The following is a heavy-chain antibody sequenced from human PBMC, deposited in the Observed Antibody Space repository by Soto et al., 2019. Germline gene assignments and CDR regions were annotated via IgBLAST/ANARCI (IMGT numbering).Heavy chain of an antibody. V-gene: IGHV4-38-2*01. CDR2: IHSGST. Sequence: PXETLSLTCAVSGYSITSDYYWCCIRQSPGKGLEWIGSIHSGSTYYNPSLQSRVTISVDTSKNQFSLRLTSVTAADTTMYYCAKKGYYPSGKINLFDSWGQGTLVTVSS. D-gene: IGHD3-10*01. J-gene: IGHJ4*02. CDR1: GYSITSDYY. CDR3: AKKGYYPSGKINLFDS.